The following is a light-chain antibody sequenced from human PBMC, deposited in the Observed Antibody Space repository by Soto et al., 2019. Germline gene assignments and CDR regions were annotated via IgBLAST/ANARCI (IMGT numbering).Light chain of an antibody. V-gene: IGKV3-20*01. Sequence: ENVLTQSPGTLSLSPGERATLSCRASQSFSSTYLAWYQQQPGQAPRLLIYGASSRATGIPDRFSGGGSGTDFSLTITRLDPEDFAVYYCQQYSTSPITFGQGTRLEIK. CDR1: QSFSSTY. J-gene: IGKJ5*01. CDR3: QQYSTSPIT. CDR2: GAS.